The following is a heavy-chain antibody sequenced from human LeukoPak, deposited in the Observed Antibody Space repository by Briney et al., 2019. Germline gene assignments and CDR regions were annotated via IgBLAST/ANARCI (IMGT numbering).Heavy chain of an antibody. Sequence: SETLSLTCTVSGGSISSGGYYCSWIRQHPGKGLEWIGYIYYSGSTYYNPSLKSRVTISVDTSKNQFSLKLSSVTAADTAVYYCARGGTTALWYYYYYGMDVWGQGTTVTVSS. CDR1: GGSISSGGYY. J-gene: IGHJ6*02. V-gene: IGHV4-31*03. D-gene: IGHD4-11*01. CDR3: ARGGTTALWYYYYYGMDV. CDR2: IYYSGST.